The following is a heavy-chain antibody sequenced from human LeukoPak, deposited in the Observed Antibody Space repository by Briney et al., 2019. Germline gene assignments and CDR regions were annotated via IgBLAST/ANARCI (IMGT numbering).Heavy chain of an antibody. D-gene: IGHD6-13*01. CDR3: ARGSTRGSSWYYYYGMDV. CDR1: GGSFSGYC. J-gene: IGHJ6*02. V-gene: IGHV4-34*01. CDR2: INHSGST. Sequence: SETLSLTCAVYGGSFSGYCWSWIRQPPGKGLEWIGEINHSGSTNYNPSLKSRVTISVDTSKNQFSLKLSSVTAADTAVYYCARGSTRGSSWYYYYGMDVWGQGTTVTVSS.